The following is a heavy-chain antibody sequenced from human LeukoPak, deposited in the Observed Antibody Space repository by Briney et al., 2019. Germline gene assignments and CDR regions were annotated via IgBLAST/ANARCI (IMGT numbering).Heavy chain of an antibody. CDR2: IKQDGSEK. D-gene: IGHD3-9*01. J-gene: IGHJ5*02. Sequence: SGGSLRLSCAASGFTFSSYWMSWVRQAPGKGLEWVANIKQDGSEKYYVDSVKGRFTISRDNAKNSLHLQMNSLRAEDTAVYYCARDRELRYFDWLLVQYNWFDPWGQGTLVTVSS. V-gene: IGHV3-7*01. CDR3: ARDRELRYFDWLLVQYNWFDP. CDR1: GFTFSSYW.